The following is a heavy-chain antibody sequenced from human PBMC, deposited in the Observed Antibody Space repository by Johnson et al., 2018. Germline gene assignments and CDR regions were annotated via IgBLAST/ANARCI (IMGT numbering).Heavy chain of an antibody. CDR1: GFTFGDFV. J-gene: IGHJ1*01. Sequence: QVQLVESGGGAVQPGRSLRLSCVASGFTFGDFVMYWVRQAPGKGLEWVTAISSDGRNTYYADSVRGRFTISRDNAKNKLHLQMNSLVPEDTAVYYCAGDKAPYYFDWYFQFWGQGTLVTVSS. CDR2: ISSDGRNT. V-gene: IGHV3-30*03. D-gene: IGHD3-22*01. CDR3: AGDKAPYYFDWYFQF.